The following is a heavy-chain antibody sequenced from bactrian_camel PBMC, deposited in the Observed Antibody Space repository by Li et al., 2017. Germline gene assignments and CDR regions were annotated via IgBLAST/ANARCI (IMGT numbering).Heavy chain of an antibody. D-gene: IGHD4*01. CDR3: AAGPALTMRSDDYTY. V-gene: IGHV3S40*01. J-gene: IGHJ4*01. Sequence: VQLVESGGGSVQAGGSLRLSCIVSGNTASNCVGWFRQAPGKKREGVAALYTGGDLPYGSGSPASYADSVKGRFTISQDNAKRSVYLQMNSLKPEDTAMCYCAAGPALTMRSDDYTYWGQGTQVTVS. CDR2: LYTGGDLP. CDR1: GNTASNC.